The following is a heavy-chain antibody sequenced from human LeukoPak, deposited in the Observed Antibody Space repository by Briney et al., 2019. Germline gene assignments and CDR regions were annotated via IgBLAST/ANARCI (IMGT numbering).Heavy chain of an antibody. J-gene: IGHJ3*02. D-gene: IGHD3-22*01. CDR3: AKGRITMIVVPDAFDI. CDR2: ISGSGGST. Sequence: PGGPLRLSCAASGFTFSSYAMSWVRQAPGKGLEWVSAISGSGGSTYYADSVKGRFTISRDNSKNTLYLQMNSLRAEDTAVYYCAKGRITMIVVPDAFDIWGQGTMVTVSS. CDR1: GFTFSSYA. V-gene: IGHV3-23*01.